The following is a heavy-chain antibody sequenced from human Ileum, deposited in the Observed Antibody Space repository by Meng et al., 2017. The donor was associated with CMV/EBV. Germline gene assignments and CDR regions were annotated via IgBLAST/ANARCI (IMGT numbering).Heavy chain of an antibody. CDR2: IYHSGST. D-gene: IGHD4-23*01. J-gene: IGHJ4*02. CDR1: GFPVSYSYY. CDR3: ARSLNTVAGAVVPYYFDY. Sequence: SETLSLTCTVSGFPVSYSYYCGWIRQPPGKGLEWIGNIYHSGSTYYNPSLKSRVTISVDTSKNQFSLNLSSVTAADTAVYYCARSLNTVAGAVVPYYFDYWGQGTLVTVSS. V-gene: IGHV4-38-2*02.